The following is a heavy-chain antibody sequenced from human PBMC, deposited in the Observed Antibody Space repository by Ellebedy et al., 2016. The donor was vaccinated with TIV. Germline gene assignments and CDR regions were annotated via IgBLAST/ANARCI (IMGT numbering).Heavy chain of an antibody. CDR1: GFTFSSYS. V-gene: IGHV3-21*01. D-gene: IGHD3-16*01. CDR2: ISSSSSYI. Sequence: GESLKISXAASGFTFSSYSMNWVRQAPGKGLEWVSSISSSSSYIYYADSVKGRFTISRDNAKNSLYLQMNSLRAEDTAVYYCARDLGPWRDYYYYGMDVWGQGTTVTVFS. J-gene: IGHJ6*02. CDR3: ARDLGPWRDYYYYGMDV.